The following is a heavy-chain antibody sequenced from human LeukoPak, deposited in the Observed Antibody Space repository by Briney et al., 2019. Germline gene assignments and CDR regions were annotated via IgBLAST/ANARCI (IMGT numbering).Heavy chain of an antibody. CDR3: ARGGIIVTAISGQPGVYDN. CDR2: ISGVDAST. J-gene: IGHJ4*02. V-gene: IGHV3-23*01. D-gene: IGHD2-21*02. CDR1: GFTFSTDA. Sequence: GGSLRLSCTASGFTFSTDAMSWVRQAPGKGLEWVSSISGVDASTYYADSVKGRFAISRDNSKNTVYLEMNSLRAEDTAIYSCARGGIIVTAISGQPGVYDNWGQGTLVTVSS.